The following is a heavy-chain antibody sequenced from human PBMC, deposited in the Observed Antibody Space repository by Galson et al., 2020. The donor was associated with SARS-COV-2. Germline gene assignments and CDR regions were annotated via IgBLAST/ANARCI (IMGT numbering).Heavy chain of an antibody. D-gene: IGHD2-21*01. CDR2: IPYHGSNL. CDR1: GFTFSNSG. Sequence: GGPLRLSCAASGFTFSNSGMHWVRQAPAKGLEWVALIPYHGSNLYYADSVEGRFTISRDNFRNTVVLEMNSLRTEDTAVYYCVKGGGDAGGGYFVYWGHGTLVTFSS. V-gene: IGHV3-30*18. CDR3: VKGGGDAGGGYFVY. J-gene: IGHJ4*01.